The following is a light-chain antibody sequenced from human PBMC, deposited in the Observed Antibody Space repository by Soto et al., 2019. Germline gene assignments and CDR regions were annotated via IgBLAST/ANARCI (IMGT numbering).Light chain of an antibody. CDR3: QQRSNWPFT. V-gene: IGKV3-11*01. CDR2: DAS. Sequence: EIVLTQSPATLSLSPGERATLSCRASQSVSSYLAWYQHKPGQAPRLLIYDASNRATGIPARFSGSGSGTDLTLTINSLEPEDFAVYYCQQRSNWPFTFGPWTKVDIK. CDR1: QSVSSY. J-gene: IGKJ3*01.